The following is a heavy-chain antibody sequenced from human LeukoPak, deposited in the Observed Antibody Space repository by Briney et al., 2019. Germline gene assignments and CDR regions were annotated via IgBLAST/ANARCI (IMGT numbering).Heavy chain of an antibody. Sequence: GASVKVSCKASGYTFTGYYMHWVRQAPGQGLEWMGWINPHSGLTNYVQKFQGRVTMTRDTSISTAYMELSRLTSDDTAVYYCARYSGYDYTLDHWGQGTLVTVSS. D-gene: IGHD5-12*01. CDR3: ARYSGYDYTLDH. J-gene: IGHJ4*02. CDR1: GYTFTGYY. V-gene: IGHV1-2*02. CDR2: INPHSGLT.